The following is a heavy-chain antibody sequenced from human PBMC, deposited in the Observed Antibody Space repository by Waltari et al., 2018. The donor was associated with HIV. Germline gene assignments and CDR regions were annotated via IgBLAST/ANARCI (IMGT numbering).Heavy chain of an antibody. J-gene: IGHJ4*02. D-gene: IGHD1-26*01. CDR3: ARGVGDFDY. CDR1: GFTFSSYW. CDR2: MNRDGSST. V-gene: IGHV3-74*01. Sequence: EVQLVESGGGLVQPGGSLRLSCAASGFTFSSYWLHWVRQAPGKGLGWVSSMNRDGSSTSYADSVKGRFTISRDNAKNTLYLQMNSLRAEDTAVYYWARGVGDFDYWGQGTLVTVSS.